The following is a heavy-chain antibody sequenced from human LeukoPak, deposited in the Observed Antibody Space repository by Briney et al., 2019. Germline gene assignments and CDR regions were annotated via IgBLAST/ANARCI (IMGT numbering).Heavy chain of an antibody. CDR1: GYTFTSYD. CDR3: ARDTPWGGGSYHPRPYYFDY. D-gene: IGHD1-26*01. V-gene: IGHV1-18*01. Sequence: GASVKVSCKASGYTFTSYDINWVRQATGQGLEWMGWMNPNSGNTNYAQKLQGRVTMTTDTSTSTAYMELRSLRSDDTAVYYCARDTPWGGGSYHPRPYYFDYWGQGTLVTVSS. J-gene: IGHJ4*02. CDR2: MNPNSGNT.